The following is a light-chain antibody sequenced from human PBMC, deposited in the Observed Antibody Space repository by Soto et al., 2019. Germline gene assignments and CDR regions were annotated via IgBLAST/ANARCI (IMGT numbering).Light chain of an antibody. CDR2: QVT. J-gene: IGLJ1*01. CDR3: TSFSSSTSLYV. V-gene: IGLV2-14*01. Sequence: QSVLTQPASVSGSLGQSITISCTGTTRDIAGYNYISRYQQLPGKAPKLMIYQVTIRPSGISNRFSGSKSGNTASLTISGLQAEDEADYYCTSFSSSTSLYVFGTGTKLTVL. CDR1: TRDIAGYNY.